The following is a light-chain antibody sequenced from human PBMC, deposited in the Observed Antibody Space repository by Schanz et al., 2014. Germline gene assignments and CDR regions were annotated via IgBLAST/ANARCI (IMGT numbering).Light chain of an antibody. CDR2: NVN. Sequence: QSALTQPRSVSGSPGQSVTISCTGTNSDVGGYDYVSWYQQHPGKAPKLLIYNVNERPSGVPDRFSGSKSGNTASLTISGLQAEDDADYYCCSYAGSHYVFGTGTKLTVL. CDR1: NSDVGGYDY. J-gene: IGLJ1*01. V-gene: IGLV2-11*01. CDR3: CSYAGSHYV.